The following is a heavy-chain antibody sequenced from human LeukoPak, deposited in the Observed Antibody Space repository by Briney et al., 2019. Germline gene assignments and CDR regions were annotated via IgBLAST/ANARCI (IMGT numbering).Heavy chain of an antibody. V-gene: IGHV3-21*01. D-gene: IGHD3-22*01. J-gene: IGHJ4*02. Sequence: GGSLRLSCAASGFTFSSYSMNWVRQAPGKGLEWVSSISSSSSYIYYADSVKGRFTISRDNAKNSLCLQMNSLRAEDTAVYYCASNPYYDSSGYYPHWGQGTLVTVSS. CDR2: ISSSSSYI. CDR3: ASNPYYDSSGYYPH. CDR1: GFTFSSYS.